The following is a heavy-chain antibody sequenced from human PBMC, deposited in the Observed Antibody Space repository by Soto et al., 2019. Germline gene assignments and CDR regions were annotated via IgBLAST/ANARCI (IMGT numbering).Heavy chain of an antibody. Sequence: QVQLVESGGGVVQPGRSLRLSCAASGFSLSTYGMHWVRQAPGKGLEWVAVTSYGGSEDYAESVKGRFTISRDNSKNTLYLQMNSLRAEDTAVYYCARDKRDLRFLEWSYYFDYWGQGTLVTVSS. CDR1: GFSLSTYG. CDR2: TSYGGSE. CDR3: ARDKRDLRFLEWSYYFDY. V-gene: IGHV3-30*03. D-gene: IGHD3-3*01. J-gene: IGHJ4*02.